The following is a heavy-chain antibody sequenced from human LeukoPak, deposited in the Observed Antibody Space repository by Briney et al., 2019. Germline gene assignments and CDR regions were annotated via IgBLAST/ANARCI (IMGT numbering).Heavy chain of an antibody. Sequence: PSETLSLTCTVSGGSISSSSYYWGWIRQPPGKGLEWIGSIYYSGSTYYNPSLKSRVTMSVDTSKNQFSLKLSSVTAADTAVYYCARGYYDSSGYYSPFDYWGQGTLVTVSS. V-gene: IGHV4-39*07. CDR3: ARGYYDSSGYYSPFDY. CDR2: IYYSGST. CDR1: GGSISSSSYY. D-gene: IGHD3-22*01. J-gene: IGHJ4*02.